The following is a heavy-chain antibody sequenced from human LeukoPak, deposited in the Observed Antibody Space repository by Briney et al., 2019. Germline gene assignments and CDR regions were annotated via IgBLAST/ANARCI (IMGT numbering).Heavy chain of an antibody. D-gene: IGHD3-3*01. CDR2: MNPNSGNT. J-gene: IGHJ3*02. Sequence: GASVKVSCKASGYTFTSYDNNWVRQATGQGLEWMGWMNPNSGNTGYAQKFQGRVTMTRNTSISTACMELSSLRSGDTAVYYCARVWRGSYDTEPFDIWGQGTMVTVSS. CDR1: GYTFTSYD. CDR3: ARVWRGSYDTEPFDI. V-gene: IGHV1-8*01.